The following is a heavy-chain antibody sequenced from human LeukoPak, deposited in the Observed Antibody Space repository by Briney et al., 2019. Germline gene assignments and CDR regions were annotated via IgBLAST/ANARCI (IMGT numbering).Heavy chain of an antibody. CDR3: AAAKQWLVPDY. CDR2: IYSGGST. Sequence: GGSLRLSCAASGFTVSSNYMTWVRQAPGKGLEWVSVIYSGGSTYYADSVKGRFTISRDNSKNTLYLHMNSLRAEDTAVYYCAAAKQWLVPDYWGQGTLVTVSS. CDR1: GFTVSSNY. D-gene: IGHD6-19*01. V-gene: IGHV3-53*01. J-gene: IGHJ4*02.